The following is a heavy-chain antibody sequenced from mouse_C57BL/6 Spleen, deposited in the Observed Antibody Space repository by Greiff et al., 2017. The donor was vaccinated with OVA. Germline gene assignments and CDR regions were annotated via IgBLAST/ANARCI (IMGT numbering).Heavy chain of an antibody. D-gene: IGHD1-1*01. V-gene: IGHV2-6-1*01. J-gene: IGHJ4*01. CDR2: IWSDGST. Sequence: QVQLKESGPGLVAPSQSLSITCTVSGFSLTSYGVHWVRQPPGKGLEWLVVIWSDGSTTYNSALKSRLSISKDNSKSQVFLKMNSLQTDDTAMYYCARHAITVRPYAMDYWGQGTSVTVSS. CDR1: GFSLTSYG. CDR3: ARHAITVRPYAMDY.